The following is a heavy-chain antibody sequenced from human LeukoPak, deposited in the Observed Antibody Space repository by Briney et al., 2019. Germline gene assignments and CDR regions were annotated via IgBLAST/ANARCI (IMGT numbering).Heavy chain of an antibody. Sequence: GASVKVSCKASGGTFSSYAISWVRQAPGQGLEWMGRIIPIFGIANYAQKFQGRVTITADKSTSTAYMELSSLRSEDTAAYYCARGGTVTTFDYWGQGTLVTVSS. D-gene: IGHD4-11*01. CDR2: IIPIFGIA. V-gene: IGHV1-69*04. CDR3: ARGGTVTTFDY. CDR1: GGTFSSYA. J-gene: IGHJ4*02.